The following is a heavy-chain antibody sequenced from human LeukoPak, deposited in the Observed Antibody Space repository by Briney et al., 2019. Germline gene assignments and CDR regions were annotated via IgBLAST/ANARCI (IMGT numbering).Heavy chain of an antibody. CDR3: ATEVELSSGRPFDY. CDR2: ISSSSSYI. Sequence: GGSLRLSCAASGFTFSSYSMNWVRQAPGKGLEWVSSISSSSSYIYYADSVKGRFTISRDNAKNSLYLQMNSLRAEHTAVYYCATEVELSSGRPFDYWGQGTLVTVSS. V-gene: IGHV3-21*01. J-gene: IGHJ4*02. D-gene: IGHD6-19*01. CDR1: GFTFSSYS.